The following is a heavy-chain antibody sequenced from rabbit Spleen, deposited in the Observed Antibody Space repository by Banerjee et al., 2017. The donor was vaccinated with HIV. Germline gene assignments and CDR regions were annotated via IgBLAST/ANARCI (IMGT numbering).Heavy chain of an antibody. CDR3: ARRNVDNGGYIFEF. V-gene: IGHV1S40*01. Sequence: QSVEESGGDLVKPGTSLTLTCTASGFSFSSGHDMCWVRQAPGKGLEWIGCIYPDYENTDYATWAKGRLTISKTSSTTVTLQMTSLTAADTATYFCARRNVDNGGYIFEFWGPGTLVTVS. CDR2: IYPDYENT. CDR1: GFSFSSGHD. D-gene: IGHD1-1*01. J-gene: IGHJ4*01.